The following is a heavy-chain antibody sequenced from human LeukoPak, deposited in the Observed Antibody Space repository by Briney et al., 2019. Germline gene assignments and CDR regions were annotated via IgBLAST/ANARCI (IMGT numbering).Heavy chain of an antibody. V-gene: IGHV4-4*07. CDR2: IYPSGST. J-gene: IGHJ5*02. D-gene: IGHD1-26*01. CDR3: EREGGSHNCFDP. CDR1: GGSISSYY. Sequence: SETLSLTCTVSGGSISSYYWSWIRQPAGKGLEWIGRIYPSGSTDYNPSLKSRVTMSVDTSKNQFSLKLSSVTAADTAVYYCEREGGSHNCFDPWGQGTLVTVSS.